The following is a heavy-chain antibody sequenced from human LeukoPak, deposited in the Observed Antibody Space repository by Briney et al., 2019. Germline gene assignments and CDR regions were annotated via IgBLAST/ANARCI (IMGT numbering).Heavy chain of an antibody. V-gene: IGHV4-59*12. CDR1: GGSISSYY. J-gene: IGHJ6*03. Sequence: SETLSLTCTVSGGSISSYYWSWIRQPPGKGLEWIGYIYYSGSTNYNPSLKSRVTISVDTSKNQFSLNLSSVTAADTAVYFCARSLRGDYLYFFMDVWGKGTTVTVSS. CDR2: IYYSGST. CDR3: ARSLRGDYLYFFMDV.